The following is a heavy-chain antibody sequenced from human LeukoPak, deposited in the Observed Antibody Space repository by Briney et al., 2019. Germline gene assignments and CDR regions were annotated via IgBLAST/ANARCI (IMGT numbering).Heavy chain of an antibody. J-gene: IGHJ4*02. D-gene: IGHD3-10*01. Sequence: ASVTVSCTASGYTFTSYGISWVRQAPGQGLEWMGWISAYNGNTNYAQKLQGRVTMTTDTSTSTAYMELSSLRSEDTAVYYCARAGKDYGSGSLLYYFDYWGQGTLVTVSS. CDR3: ARAGKDYGSGSLLYYFDY. CDR2: ISAYNGNT. V-gene: IGHV1-18*01. CDR1: GYTFTSYG.